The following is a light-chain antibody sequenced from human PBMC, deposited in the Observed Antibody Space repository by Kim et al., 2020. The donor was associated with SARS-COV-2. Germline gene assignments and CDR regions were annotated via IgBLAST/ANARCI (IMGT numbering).Light chain of an antibody. J-gene: IGLJ2*01. Sequence: GATVTISCSGSSSTIGSNYVYWYQQLPGTAPKLLIYRNNQRPSGVPDRFSGSKSGTSASLAISGLRSEDEADYYCAAWDDSLSGRVFGGGTQLTVL. V-gene: IGLV1-47*01. CDR3: AAWDDSLSGRV. CDR2: RNN. CDR1: SSTIGSNY.